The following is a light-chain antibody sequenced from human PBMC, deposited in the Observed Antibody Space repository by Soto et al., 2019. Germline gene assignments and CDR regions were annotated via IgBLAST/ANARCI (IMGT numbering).Light chain of an antibody. CDR2: SNT. CDR1: SSNIGSSA. J-gene: IGLJ1*01. CDR3: AAWDDSLNGHV. V-gene: IGLV1-44*01. Sequence: QSVLTQPPSASGTPGQRVTISCSGGSSNIGSSAVNWYQQLPGTAPKLLIYSNTQRPSGVPDRFSGSKSGTSASLAISGLQSEDEADYYCAAWDDSLNGHVFGTGTKLNVL.